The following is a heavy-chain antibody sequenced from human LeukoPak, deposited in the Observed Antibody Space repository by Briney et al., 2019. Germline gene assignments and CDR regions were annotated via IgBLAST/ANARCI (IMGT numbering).Heavy chain of an antibody. J-gene: IGHJ5*02. CDR1: GFTFSDYY. V-gene: IGHV3-11*04. D-gene: IGHD1-26*01. CDR3: ARDRPYSGSYPLFDP. CDR2: ISSSGSII. Sequence: PGGSLRLSCEASGFTFSDYYMSWIRQAPGKGLEWVSYISSSGSIIYYADSVKGRFTISRDNAKNSLYLQMNSLRAEDTAVYYCARDRPYSGSYPLFDPWGQGTLVTVSS.